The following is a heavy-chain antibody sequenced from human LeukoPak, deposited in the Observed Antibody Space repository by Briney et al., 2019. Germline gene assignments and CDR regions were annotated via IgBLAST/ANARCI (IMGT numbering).Heavy chain of an antibody. CDR3: ATWRGYVSEWSGPFDD. D-gene: IGHD6-19*01. Sequence: ASVKVSCKASGYTFTNHHLHWVRQAPGQGLEWMGWIDPNTGDTNYPQKFQGRVTMTRDTSVSTAYMELSSLRSDDTAVYYCATWRGYVSEWSGPFDDWGQGTLVTVSS. V-gene: IGHV1-2*02. J-gene: IGHJ4*02. CDR2: IDPNTGDT. CDR1: GYTFTNHH.